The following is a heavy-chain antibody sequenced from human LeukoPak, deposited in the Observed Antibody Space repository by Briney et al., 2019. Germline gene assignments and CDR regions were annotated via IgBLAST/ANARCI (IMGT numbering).Heavy chain of an antibody. CDR2: IYYSGST. Sequence: PSETLSLTCTVSGGSISSGGYYWSWIRQHPGKGLEWIGYIYYSGSTYYNSSLKSRVTISVDTSKNQFSLKLSSVTAADTAVYYCARSHWGPNWFDPWGQGTLVTVSS. J-gene: IGHJ5*02. CDR3: ARSHWGPNWFDP. CDR1: GGSISSGGYY. D-gene: IGHD7-27*01. V-gene: IGHV4-31*03.